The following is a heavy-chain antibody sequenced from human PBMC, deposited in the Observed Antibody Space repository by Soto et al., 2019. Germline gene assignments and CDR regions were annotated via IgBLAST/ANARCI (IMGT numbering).Heavy chain of an antibody. CDR1: GGSLSSYMYY. D-gene: IGHD2-2*01. CDR2: IWHSGLT. CDR3: ASVREVVPTANYLCDN. J-gene: IGHJ4*02. Sequence: PSETLSLTCTVSGGSLSSYMYYWSWIRQHPGKGLEWIGYIWHSGLTYYNPSLKSRVTLSIDTSENQFSLKLTSVTAADTAVYFSASVREVVPTANYLCDNWGQGTPVT. V-gene: IGHV4-31*03.